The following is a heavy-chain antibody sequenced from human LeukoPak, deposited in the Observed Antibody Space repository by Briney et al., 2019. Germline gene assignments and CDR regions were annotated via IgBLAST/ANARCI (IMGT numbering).Heavy chain of an antibody. J-gene: IGHJ6*03. D-gene: IGHD2-2*01. CDR2: INYFGST. V-gene: IGHV4-59*08. CDR3: ASGSSDYYYYYYMDV. Sequence: SETQSLTCTVSGASISRNYWSWIRQPPGKGLEWIGYINYFGSTHYNPSLKSRVTISVDTSKNQFSLKVSSVTAADTAVYYCASGSSDYYYYYYMDVWGKGTTVTASS. CDR1: GASISRNY.